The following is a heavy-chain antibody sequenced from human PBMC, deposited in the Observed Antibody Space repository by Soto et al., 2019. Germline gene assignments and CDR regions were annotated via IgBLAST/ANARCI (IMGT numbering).Heavy chain of an antibody. CDR2: ISNDEGNK. CDR3: ARDQQRGIAAMAFDY. CDR1: GFTFNSHD. Sequence: QVQLVESGGGVVQPGTSLRLSCAASGFTFNSHDMHWVRQAPGKGLEWVAVISNDEGNKQYADSVKGRFTISRDNSKNTLYLQMNSLRAEDTAVYYCARDQQRGIAAMAFDYWGQGTLVTLSS. V-gene: IGHV3-30*04. J-gene: IGHJ4*02. D-gene: IGHD6-13*01.